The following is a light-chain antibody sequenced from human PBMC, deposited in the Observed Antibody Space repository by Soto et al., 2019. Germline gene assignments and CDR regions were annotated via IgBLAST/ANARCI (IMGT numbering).Light chain of an antibody. CDR1: QSVPP. CDR3: QRRGDRPMYT. J-gene: IGKJ2*01. CDR2: DAF. V-gene: IGKV3-11*01. Sequence: EIVLTQSPGTLSLPPGEIATLSCRASQSVPPFAWYQQKPGQPPWVLMSDAFTRASGTPARFTGSGSGTDLTLTISSLEPEDFAVYDCQRRGDRPMYTFGQGTVLEI.